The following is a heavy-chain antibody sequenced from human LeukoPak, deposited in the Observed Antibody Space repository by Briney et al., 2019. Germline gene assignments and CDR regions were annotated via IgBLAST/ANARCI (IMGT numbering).Heavy chain of an antibody. CDR2: ISSDGGGT. CDR1: GFTFRSYA. V-gene: IGHV3-64D*06. Sequence: PGGSLRLSCSASGFTFRSYAMHWVRQAPGKGLQYVSAISSDGGGTYYADSVKGGFTISRDNSKNTLSLEMTSLRVEDTAVYYCVKGFTYSRDVFEYWGQGTLVTVSS. D-gene: IGHD5-18*01. J-gene: IGHJ4*02. CDR3: VKGFTYSRDVFEY.